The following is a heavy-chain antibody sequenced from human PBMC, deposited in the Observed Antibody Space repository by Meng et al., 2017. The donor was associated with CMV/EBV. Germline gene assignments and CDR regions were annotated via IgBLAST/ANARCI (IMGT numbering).Heavy chain of an antibody. CDR1: SGCYY. CDR2: IYYSGST. J-gene: IGHJ2*01. Sequence: SGCYYWSWVRPHPGEGLEWIGYIYYSGSTYYNPSLKSRVTISVDTSKNQFSLKLSSVTAADTAVYYCARDYGYCSSTSCYGNWYFDLWGRGTLVTVSS. CDR3: ARDYGYCSSTSCYGNWYFDL. D-gene: IGHD2-2*03. V-gene: IGHV4-31*02.